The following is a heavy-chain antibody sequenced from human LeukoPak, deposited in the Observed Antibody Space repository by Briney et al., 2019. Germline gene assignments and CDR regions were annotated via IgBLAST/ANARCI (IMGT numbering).Heavy chain of an antibody. CDR3: ARGPYSGSAKGAFDI. CDR1: GGSISSYY. J-gene: IGHJ3*02. D-gene: IGHD1-26*01. CDR2: IYHSGST. V-gene: IGHV4-38-2*02. Sequence: SETLSLTCTVSGGSISSYYWSWIRQPPGKGLEWIGSIYHSGSTYYNPSLKSRVTISVDTSKNQFSLKLSSVTAADTAVYYCARGPYSGSAKGAFDIWGQGTMVPVSS.